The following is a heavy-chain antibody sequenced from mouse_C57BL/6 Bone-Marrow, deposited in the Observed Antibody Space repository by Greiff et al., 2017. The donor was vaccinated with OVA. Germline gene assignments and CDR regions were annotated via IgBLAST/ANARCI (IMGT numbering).Heavy chain of an antibody. V-gene: IGHV1-81*01. J-gene: IGHJ2*01. D-gene: IGHD2-12*01. CDR3: ACGYYSSYYFDY. CDR2: IYPRSGNT. CDR1: GYTFTSYG. Sequence: QVQLQQSGAELARPGASVKLSCKASGYTFTSYGISWVKQRTGQGLEWIGEIYPRSGNTYYNEKFKGKATLTADKSSSTAYMELRSLTSEDSAVYFCACGYYSSYYFDYWGQGTTLTVSS.